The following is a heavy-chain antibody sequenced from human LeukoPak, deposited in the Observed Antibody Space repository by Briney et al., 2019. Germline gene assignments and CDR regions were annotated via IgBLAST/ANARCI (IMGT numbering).Heavy chain of an antibody. CDR3: AGSTTMVRGVIPPFGY. D-gene: IGHD3-10*01. CDR2: MNPNSGNT. Sequence: ASVKVSCKASGYTFTSYDINWVRQATGQGLEWMGWMNPNSGNTGYAQKFQGRVTMTRNTSISTAYMELSSLRSEDTAVYYCAGSTTMVRGVIPPFGYWGQGTLVTVSS. CDR1: GYTFTSYD. V-gene: IGHV1-8*01. J-gene: IGHJ4*02.